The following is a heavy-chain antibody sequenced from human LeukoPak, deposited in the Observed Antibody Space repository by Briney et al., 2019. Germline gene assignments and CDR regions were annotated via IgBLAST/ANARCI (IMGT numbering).Heavy chain of an antibody. V-gene: IGHV5-51*01. CDR3: ASWPRDGYKGFDY. CDR2: IYPGDSDT. J-gene: IGHJ4*02. CDR1: GSSFTSYW. Sequence: GESLKFSCKGFGSSFTSYWIGWVRQLPGKGLEWRGIIYPGDSDTRYSPSFQGQVTISADKSISTAYLQWSSLKASDTAMYYCASWPRDGYKGFDYWGQGTLVTVSS. D-gene: IGHD5-24*01.